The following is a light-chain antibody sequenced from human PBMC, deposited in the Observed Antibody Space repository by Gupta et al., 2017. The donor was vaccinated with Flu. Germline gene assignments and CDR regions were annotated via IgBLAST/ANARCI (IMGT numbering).Light chain of an antibody. CDR2: YKSAADK. CDR3: MIWHSSAWV. Sequence: QAVLTQPSSLSASPGASASLTCTLRSGINVGTYRIYWYQQKPGSPPQYLLRYKSAADKQQGSGVPSRFSGFKDASANAGILRISGLQSEDEADYYCMIWHSSAWVFGGGTKLTVL. CDR1: SGINVGTYR. V-gene: IGLV5-45*02. J-gene: IGLJ3*02.